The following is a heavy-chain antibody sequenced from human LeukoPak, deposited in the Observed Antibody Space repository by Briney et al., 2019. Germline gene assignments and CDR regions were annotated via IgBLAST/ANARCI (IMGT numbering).Heavy chain of an antibody. CDR2: ISPADSDT. Sequence: GESLKISCKGSGYSFTTSWIGWVRQMPGRGLEWMGVISPADSDTAYSPSFQGQVTISADKSISTAYLQWSSLKASDTAMYYCARYGSGAYFGYWGQGTPVTVSS. D-gene: IGHD2-15*01. CDR3: ARYGSGAYFGY. J-gene: IGHJ4*02. V-gene: IGHV5-51*01. CDR1: GYSFTTSW.